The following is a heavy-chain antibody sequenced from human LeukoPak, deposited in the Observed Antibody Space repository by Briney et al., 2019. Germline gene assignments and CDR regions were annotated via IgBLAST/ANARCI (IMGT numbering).Heavy chain of an antibody. J-gene: IGHJ4*02. CDR2: INPNSGGT. Sequence: ASVKVSCKASGYTFTGYYMHWVRQAPGQGLEWMGWINPNSGGTNYAQKFQGRVTMTGDTSISTAYMELSRLRSDDTAVYYCARMWGSSWYDFDYWGQGTLVTVSS. CDR3: ARMWGSSWYDFDY. CDR1: GYTFTGYY. D-gene: IGHD6-13*01. V-gene: IGHV1-2*02.